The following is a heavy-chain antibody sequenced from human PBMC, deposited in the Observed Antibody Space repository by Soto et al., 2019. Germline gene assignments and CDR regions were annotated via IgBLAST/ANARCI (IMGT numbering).Heavy chain of an antibody. J-gene: IGHJ5*02. V-gene: IGHV4-31*03. Sequence: SETLSLTCTVSGGSISSGGYYWSWIRQHPGKGLEWIGYIYYSGSTYYNPSLKSRVTISVDTSKNQFSLKLSSVTAADTAVYYCVRGGAAAGYNWFDPWGQGTLVTVSS. CDR1: GGSISSGGYY. CDR3: VRGGAAAGYNWFDP. D-gene: IGHD6-13*01. CDR2: IYYSGST.